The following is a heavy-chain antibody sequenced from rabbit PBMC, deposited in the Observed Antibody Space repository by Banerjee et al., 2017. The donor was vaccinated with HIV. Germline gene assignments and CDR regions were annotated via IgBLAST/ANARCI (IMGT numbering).Heavy chain of an antibody. D-gene: IGHD4-1*01. V-gene: IGHV1S43*01. J-gene: IGHJ6*01. CDR1: GFDFSSDYY. Sequence: QEQLKESGGGLVQPGGSLKLSCKASGFDFSSDYYMCWVRQAPGKGLEWIASIYTGSGATYYASWVNGRFTISRSTSLNTVDLKMTSLTAADTATYFCARDTGAWGDFSVWGPGTLVTVS. CDR2: IYTGSGAT. CDR3: ARDTGAWGDFSV.